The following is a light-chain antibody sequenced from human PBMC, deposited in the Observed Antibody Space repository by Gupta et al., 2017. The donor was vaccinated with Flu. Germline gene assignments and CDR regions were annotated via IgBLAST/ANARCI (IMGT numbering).Light chain of an antibody. CDR2: GNS. Sequence: QSVLTPPPSVPRATGPSDTISCTGSSSNIGAGYDVHWYQQLPGTAPKLLIYGNSNRPSGVPDRFSGSKSGTSASLAITGLQAEDEADYYCQSYDSSLSGSWVFGGGTKLTVL. J-gene: IGLJ3*02. CDR3: QSYDSSLSGSWV. CDR1: SSNIGAGYD. V-gene: IGLV1-40*01.